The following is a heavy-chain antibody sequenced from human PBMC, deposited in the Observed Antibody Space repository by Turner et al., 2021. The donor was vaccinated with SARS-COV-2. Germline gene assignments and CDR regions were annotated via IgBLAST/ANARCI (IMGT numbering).Heavy chain of an antibody. V-gene: IGHV3-30-3*01. CDR2: ISYDGINK. CDR1: GFTFSSYV. CDR3: ARDTGDFDL. Sequence: QVQLVESGGSVVQPGRSLRLSCAASGFTFSSYVMHWVRQAPGKGLEWVALISYDGINKYYADSVKGRFTISRDNSKNTLYLQMNSLRAEDTAVYYCARDTGDFDLWGRGTLVTVSS. J-gene: IGHJ2*01. D-gene: IGHD3-10*01.